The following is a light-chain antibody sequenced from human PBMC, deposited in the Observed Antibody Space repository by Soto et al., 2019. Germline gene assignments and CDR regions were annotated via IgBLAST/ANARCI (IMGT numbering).Light chain of an antibody. V-gene: IGLV2-14*01. CDR1: SSDIGAYNY. CDR2: EVT. CDR3: SSYTPTSTAV. J-gene: IGLJ7*01. Sequence: QSALTQPASVSGSPGQSSTISCTGTSSDIGAYNYVSWYQQYPGKAPKRMIYEVTNRPSGVSNRFSGSKSGNTASLTISGLQAEDEDDYYCSSYTPTSTAVCGGGTQLTVL.